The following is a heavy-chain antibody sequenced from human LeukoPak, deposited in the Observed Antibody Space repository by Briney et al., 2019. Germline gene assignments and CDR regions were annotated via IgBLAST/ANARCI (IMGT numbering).Heavy chain of an antibody. CDR1: GYTFTSYY. V-gene: IGHV1-46*01. D-gene: IGHD1-20*01. CDR3: AREGGRYNFLFLHYYYYMDV. Sequence: ASVKVSCKASGYTFTSYYMHWVRQAPGQGLEWMGIINPSSGSTSYAQKFQGRVTMTRDMSTSTVYMELSSLRSEDTAVYYCAREGGRYNFLFLHYYYYMDVWGKGTTVTVSS. CDR2: INPSSGST. J-gene: IGHJ6*03.